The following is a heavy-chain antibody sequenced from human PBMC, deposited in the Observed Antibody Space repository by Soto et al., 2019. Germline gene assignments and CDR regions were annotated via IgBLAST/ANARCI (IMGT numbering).Heavy chain of an antibody. CDR3: ARDFGSLGATIDY. Sequence: GSLRLSCAASGFTFSSYAMHWVRQAPGKGLEWVAVISYDGSNNYYADSVKGRFTISRDNSKNTLYLQMNSLRAEDTAVYYCARDFGSLGATIDYWGQGTLVTVSS. CDR1: GFTFSSYA. D-gene: IGHD1-26*01. CDR2: ISYDGSNN. V-gene: IGHV3-30-3*01. J-gene: IGHJ4*02.